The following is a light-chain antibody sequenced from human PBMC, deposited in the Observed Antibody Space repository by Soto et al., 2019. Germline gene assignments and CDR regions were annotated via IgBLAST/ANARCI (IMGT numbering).Light chain of an antibody. J-gene: IGKJ1*01. CDR2: GAS. CDR3: QQCGSSPTT. CDR1: QSVSSSY. V-gene: IGKV3-20*01. Sequence: EFVCTLCPVTLTQSPAEGATLSCRASQSVSSSYLAWYQQKPGQAPRLLIYGASSRATGIPDRFSGSGSGTDFTLTISRLEPEDFAVYYCQQCGSSPTTFGQGTKVDNK.